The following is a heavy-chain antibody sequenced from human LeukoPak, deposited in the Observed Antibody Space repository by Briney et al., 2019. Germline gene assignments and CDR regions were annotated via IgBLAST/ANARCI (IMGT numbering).Heavy chain of an antibody. CDR2: ISAYNGNT. D-gene: IGHD2-21*01. Sequence: ASVKVSCKASGYTFTSYGISWVRQAPGQGLEWMGWISAYNGNTNYAQKLQGRVTMTTDTSTSTAYMELRSLRSDDTAVYYCARHCGGDCLWEEFDYWGQGTLVTVSS. CDR3: ARHCGGDCLWEEFDY. CDR1: GYTFTSYG. J-gene: IGHJ4*02. V-gene: IGHV1-18*01.